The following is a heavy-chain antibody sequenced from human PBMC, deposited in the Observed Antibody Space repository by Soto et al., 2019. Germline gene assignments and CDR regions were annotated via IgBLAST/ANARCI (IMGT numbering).Heavy chain of an antibody. Sequence: ASVKVSCKTSGYTFNTYGINWVRQAPGQGLELMGWISAYDGKTTYAEKFQGRVTLTTDTSTSTAYMELRSLRSDDTAIYYCSRDPHEFWTSYWFDPWGQGTPVTVSS. CDR3: SRDPHEFWTSYWFDP. J-gene: IGHJ5*02. CDR1: GYTFNTYG. V-gene: IGHV1-18*01. D-gene: IGHD3-3*01. CDR2: ISAYDGKT.